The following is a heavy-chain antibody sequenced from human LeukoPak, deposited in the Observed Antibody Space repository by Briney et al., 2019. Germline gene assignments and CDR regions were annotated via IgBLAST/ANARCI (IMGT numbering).Heavy chain of an antibody. CDR1: GFTFSSYA. V-gene: IGHV3-30-3*01. CDR3: ARDSRRYGINWFDP. J-gene: IGHJ5*02. D-gene: IGHD4-17*01. Sequence: AGGSLRLSCAASGFTFSSYAMHWVRQAPGKGLEWVAVISYDGSNKYYADSVKGRFTISRDNSKNTLYLQMNSLRAEDTAVYYCARDSRRYGINWFDPWGQGTLVTVSS. CDR2: ISYDGSNK.